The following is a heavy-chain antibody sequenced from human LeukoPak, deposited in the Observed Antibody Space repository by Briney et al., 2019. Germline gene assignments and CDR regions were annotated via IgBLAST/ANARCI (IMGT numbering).Heavy chain of an antibody. J-gene: IGHJ6*03. D-gene: IGHD6-13*01. V-gene: IGHV4-59*01. CDR2: IYYSGST. CDR3: ARNGVAPGTNYYYMDV. Sequence: KPSETLSLTRTVSGGSISPYYWNWIRQPPGKGLEWIGYIYYSGSTIYNPSLKSRVTISVDTSKNQFSLKLDSVTAADTAVYYCARNGVAPGTNYYYMDVWGKGTTVTVSS. CDR1: GGSISPYY.